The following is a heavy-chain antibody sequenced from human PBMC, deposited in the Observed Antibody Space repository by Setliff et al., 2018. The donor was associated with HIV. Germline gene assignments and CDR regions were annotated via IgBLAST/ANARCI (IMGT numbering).Heavy chain of an antibody. J-gene: IGHJ6*02. CDR3: ARSRTSSGYYGVTGYGMDV. CDR2: IYYSGST. V-gene: IGHV4-59*01. CDR1: GGSISSDY. D-gene: IGHD3-22*01. Sequence: SLTCTVSGGSISSDYWSWIRQPPGKGLEWIGYIYYSGSTNYNPSLKSRVTISVATSKNQFSLKLNSVTTADTAVYYCARSRTSSGYYGVTGYGMDVWGQGTTVTVSS.